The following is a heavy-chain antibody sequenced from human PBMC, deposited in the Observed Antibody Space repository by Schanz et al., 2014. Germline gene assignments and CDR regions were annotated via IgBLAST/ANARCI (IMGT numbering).Heavy chain of an antibody. CDR1: GFTVSAYS. CDR3: AKDDTQVNGMDV. J-gene: IGHJ6*02. Sequence: VQLVESGGGLVRPGGSLRLSCSGFTVSAYSANWVRQAPGKGLEWVSAISGSGAGTYYADSVKGRFTFSRDNSKNTLHLQMNSLRVEDTAVYYCAKDDTQVNGMDVWGQGTTVTVSS. V-gene: IGHV3-23*04. CDR2: ISGSGAGT.